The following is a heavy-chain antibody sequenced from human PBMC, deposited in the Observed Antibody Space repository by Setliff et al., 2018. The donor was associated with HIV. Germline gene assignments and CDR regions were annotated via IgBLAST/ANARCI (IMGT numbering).Heavy chain of an antibody. CDR1: GDSISSTGYY. CDR3: ARTIVVVVAATGGFDY. J-gene: IGHJ4*02. V-gene: IGHV4-39*01. CDR2: IYYTGGT. D-gene: IGHD2-15*01. Sequence: PSETLSLTCTVSGDSISSTGYYWGWIRQPPGKGLEWIGNIYYTGGTYYNPSLKSRVPISVDTSKNQFSLKLSSLTAADTAVYYCARTIVVVVAATGGFDYWGQGTLVTVSS.